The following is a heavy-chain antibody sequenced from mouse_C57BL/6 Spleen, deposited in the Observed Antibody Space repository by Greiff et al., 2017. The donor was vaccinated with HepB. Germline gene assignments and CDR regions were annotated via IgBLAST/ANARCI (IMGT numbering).Heavy chain of an antibody. CDR3: ARRVITTGYFDY. Sequence: QVQLQQSGAELVRPGASVKLSCKASGYTFTDYYINWVKQRPGQGLEWIARIYPGSGNTYYNEKFKGKATLTAEKSSSTAYMQLSSLTSEDSAVYFCARRVITTGYFDYWGQGTTLTVSS. V-gene: IGHV1-76*01. J-gene: IGHJ2*01. D-gene: IGHD1-1*01. CDR1: GYTFTDYY. CDR2: IYPGSGNT.